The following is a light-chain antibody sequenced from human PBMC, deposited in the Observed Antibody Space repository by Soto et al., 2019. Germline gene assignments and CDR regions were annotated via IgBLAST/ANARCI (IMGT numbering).Light chain of an antibody. Sequence: EIVLTQSPGTLSLSPGERATLSCRASESVASNYLAWYQHKPGQAPRLLFFGASNRATAIPDRFSGSGSGTDFTLTISRVEPEDFAVYYCHQYGRSPWTLGQGPRWIS. CDR3: HQYGRSPWT. CDR1: ESVASNY. CDR2: GAS. J-gene: IGKJ1*01. V-gene: IGKV3-20*01.